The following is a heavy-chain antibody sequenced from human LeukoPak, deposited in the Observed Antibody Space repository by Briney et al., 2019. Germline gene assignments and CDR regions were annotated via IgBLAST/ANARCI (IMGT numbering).Heavy chain of an antibody. CDR2: IYRDGHT. V-gene: IGHV3-66*01. CDR1: GFTVTGNY. Sequence: TGGSLRLSCAASGFTVTGNYMSWVRQAPGKGLEWISVIYRDGHTYYAESVRGRFTISRDNSKNTLHLQMNSLRAEDAAVYYCARVRSGNYFDHWGQGTLVTVSS. J-gene: IGHJ4*02. CDR3: ARVRSGNYFDH.